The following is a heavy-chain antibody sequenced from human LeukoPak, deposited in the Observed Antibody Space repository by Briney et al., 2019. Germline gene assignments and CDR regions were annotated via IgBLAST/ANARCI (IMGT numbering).Heavy chain of an antibody. CDR3: AKLSVWDGSGSYDY. CDR2: ISYDGSNK. V-gene: IGHV3-30*18. CDR1: GFTFSSYG. J-gene: IGHJ4*02. D-gene: IGHD3-10*01. Sequence: AGGSLRLSCAASGFTFSSYGMHWVRQAPGKGLEWVAVISYDGSNKYYADSVKGRFTISRDNSKNTLYLQMNSLRAEDTAVYYCAKLSVWDGSGSYDYWGQGTLVTVSS.